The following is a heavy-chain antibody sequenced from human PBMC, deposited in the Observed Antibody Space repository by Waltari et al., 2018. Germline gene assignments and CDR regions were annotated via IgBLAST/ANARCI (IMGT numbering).Heavy chain of an antibody. CDR1: GGSISSYY. Sequence: QVQLQESGPGLVKPSETLSLTCTVSGGSISSYYWSLIRQPPGKGLGRLGYIYYSGSTNYNPPLKSRVTISVDTSKNQFSLKLSSVTAADTAVYYCARVGGGSGSYTPLQVYYYYGMDVWGQGTTVTVSS. D-gene: IGHD3-10*01. CDR2: IYYSGST. J-gene: IGHJ6*02. V-gene: IGHV4-59*01. CDR3: ARVGGGSGSYTPLQVYYYYGMDV.